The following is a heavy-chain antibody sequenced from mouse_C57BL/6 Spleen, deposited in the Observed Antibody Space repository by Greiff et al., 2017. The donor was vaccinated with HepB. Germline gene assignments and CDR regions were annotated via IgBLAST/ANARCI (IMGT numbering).Heavy chain of an antibody. CDR3: ARTRCGSSLLYAMDY. D-gene: IGHD1-1*01. CDR2: IYPGGGYT. V-gene: IGHV1-63*01. J-gene: IGHJ4*01. CDR1: GYTFTNYW. Sequence: VQLQQSGAELVRPGTSVKMSCKASGYTFTNYWIGWAKQRPGHGLEWIGDIYPGGGYTNYNEKFKGKATLTADKSSSTAYMQFSSLTYEDSAIYYCARTRCGSSLLYAMDYWGQGTSVTVSS.